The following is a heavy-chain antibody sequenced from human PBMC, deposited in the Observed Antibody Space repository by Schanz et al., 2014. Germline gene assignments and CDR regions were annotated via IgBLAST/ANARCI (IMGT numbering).Heavy chain of an antibody. CDR3: AKGRFGELSALDI. Sequence: EVQLVESGGGLVQPGGSLRLSCAASGFTFSGYSMNWVRQAPGKGLEWISYISSSSSTIYHADSVKGRFTISRDNAKNSLYLQMNSLRAEDTAVYYCAKGRFGELSALDIWGQGTMVTVSS. CDR1: GFTFSGYS. CDR2: ISSSSSTI. V-gene: IGHV3-48*01. D-gene: IGHD3-10*01. J-gene: IGHJ3*02.